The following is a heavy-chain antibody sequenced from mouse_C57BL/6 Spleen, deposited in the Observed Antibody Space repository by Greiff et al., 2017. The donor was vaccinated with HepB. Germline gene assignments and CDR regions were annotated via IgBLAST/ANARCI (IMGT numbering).Heavy chain of an antibody. V-gene: IGHV1-61*01. CDR3: ARRYGSSPFAY. J-gene: IGHJ3*01. D-gene: IGHD1-1*01. Sequence: QVQLQQPGAELVRPGSSVKLSCKASGYTFTSYWMDWVKQRPGQGLEWIGNIYPSDSETHYNQKFKDKATLTVDKSSSTAYMQLSSLTSEDSAVDYCARRYGSSPFAYWGQGTLVTVSA. CDR1: GYTFTSYW. CDR2: IYPSDSET.